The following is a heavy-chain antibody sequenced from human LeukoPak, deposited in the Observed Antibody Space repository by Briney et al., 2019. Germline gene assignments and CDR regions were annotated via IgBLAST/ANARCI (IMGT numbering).Heavy chain of an antibody. Sequence: GGSLRLSCAASGFTVSSNYMSWVRQAPGRGLEWVSVIYSGGSTYYADSVKGRFTISRDNSKNTLYLQMNSLRAEDTAVYYCARHPSWRRGYSYGLDDAFDIWGQGTKVTVSS. D-gene: IGHD5-18*01. CDR3: ARHPSWRRGYSYGLDDAFDI. V-gene: IGHV3-53*01. J-gene: IGHJ3*02. CDR1: GFTVSSNY. CDR2: IYSGGST.